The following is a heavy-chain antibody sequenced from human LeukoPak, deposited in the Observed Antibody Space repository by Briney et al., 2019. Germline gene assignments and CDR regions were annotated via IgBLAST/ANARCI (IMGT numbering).Heavy chain of an antibody. Sequence: ASVKVSCKASGYTFSGYYMHCVRQASGQGLVWMGWINPNSGGTNYAEKFQGSVTMTRDTSISRAYVELSSVRSDDTAVYYCSREGVRGGHFDYWGQGTLVTVSS. CDR1: GYTFSGYY. D-gene: IGHD3-16*01. CDR2: INPNSGGT. V-gene: IGHV1-2*02. J-gene: IGHJ4*02. CDR3: SREGVRGGHFDY.